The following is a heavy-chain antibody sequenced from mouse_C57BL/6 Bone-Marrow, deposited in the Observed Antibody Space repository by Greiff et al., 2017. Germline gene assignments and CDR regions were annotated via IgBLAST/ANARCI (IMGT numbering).Heavy chain of an antibody. Sequence: QVQLQQPGAELVRPGSSVKLSCKASGYTFTSYWMDWVKQRPGQGLEWIGNIYPSDSETHYNQKFKDKATLTVDKSSSTAYMQLSSLTSEDSAVYYCASRAYYYGRGYFDVWGTGTTVTVSS. CDR1: GYTFTSYW. D-gene: IGHD1-1*01. J-gene: IGHJ1*03. CDR3: ASRAYYYGRGYFDV. V-gene: IGHV1-61*01. CDR2: IYPSDSET.